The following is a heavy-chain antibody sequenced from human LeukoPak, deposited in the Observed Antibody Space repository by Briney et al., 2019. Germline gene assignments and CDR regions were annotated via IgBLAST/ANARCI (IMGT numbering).Heavy chain of an antibody. CDR3: ARVLETYGSGSYYNVLLVRYYYYMDV. V-gene: IGHV3-48*01. J-gene: IGHJ6*03. Sequence: GGSLRLSCAASGFTFSSYGMHWVRQAPGKGLEWVSYISSSSSTIYYADSVKGRFTISRDNAKNSLYLQMNSLRAEDTAVYYCARVLETYGSGSYYNVLLVRYYYYMDVWGKGTTVTVSS. CDR1: GFTFSSYG. CDR2: ISSSSSTI. D-gene: IGHD3-10*01.